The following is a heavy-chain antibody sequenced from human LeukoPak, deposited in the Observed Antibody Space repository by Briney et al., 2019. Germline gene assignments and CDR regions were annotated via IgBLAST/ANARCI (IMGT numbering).Heavy chain of an antibody. J-gene: IGHJ4*02. CDR3: ARDKPPPYYYDSSGIFDY. CDR1: GFTFSSYG. CDR2: IWYDGSNK. Sequence: GGSLRLSCAASGFTFSSYGMHWVRQAPGKGLEWVAVIWYDGSNKYYADSVKGRFTISRDNSKNTLYLPMNSLRAEDTAVYYCARDKPPPYYYDSSGIFDYWGQGTLVTVSS. V-gene: IGHV3-33*01. D-gene: IGHD3-22*01.